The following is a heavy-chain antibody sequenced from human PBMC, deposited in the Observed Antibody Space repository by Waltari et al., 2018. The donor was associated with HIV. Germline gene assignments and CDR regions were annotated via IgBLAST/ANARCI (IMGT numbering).Heavy chain of an antibody. CDR3: TAARPGALIGDS. D-gene: IGHD2-8*01. CDR2: KRPTSGKT. CDR1: GDIFQTTD. J-gene: IGHJ5*02. Sequence: QVQLLQSGAAVIKPGASVKVSCKASGDIFQTTDINLVRQVPGQGLEWMGWKRPTSGKTGYAQAFEGRITMTRNIFTNTGFLELRSLRPHDTGICYCTAARPGALIGDSWGQGTLVNVSS. V-gene: IGHV1-8*02.